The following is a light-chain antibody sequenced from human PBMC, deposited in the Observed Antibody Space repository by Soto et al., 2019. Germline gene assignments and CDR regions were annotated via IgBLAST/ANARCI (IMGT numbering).Light chain of an antibody. CDR1: SGSVSSSYY. V-gene: IGLV8-61*01. CDR2: STN. CDR3: VLYMGSGIGV. J-gene: IGLJ3*02. Sequence: QAVVTQEPSFSVSPGGTVTLTCGLSSGSVSSSYYPSWYQQTPGQAPRTLIYSTNIRSSGVPDRFSGSILGIKAALTITGAQADDESDYYCVLYMGSGIGVFGGGTKVTVL.